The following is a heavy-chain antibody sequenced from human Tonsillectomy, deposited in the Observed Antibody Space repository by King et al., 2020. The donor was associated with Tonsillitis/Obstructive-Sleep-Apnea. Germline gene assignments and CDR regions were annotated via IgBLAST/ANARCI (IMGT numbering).Heavy chain of an antibody. V-gene: IGHV4-34*01. J-gene: IGHJ4*02. CDR3: AREPYNSGMVVRYFYT. D-gene: IGHD6-19*01. Sequence: VQLQQWGAELLKPSETLSLTCAVYGGSFSGYYWSWIRQSPGKGLEWIGEINHSGSTNYNPSLKSRDTMSVDTSKNQFSLNLSSVAAADTAVYYCAREPYNSGMVVRYFYTWGQGSLVSVSP. CDR1: GGSFSGYY. CDR2: INHSGST.